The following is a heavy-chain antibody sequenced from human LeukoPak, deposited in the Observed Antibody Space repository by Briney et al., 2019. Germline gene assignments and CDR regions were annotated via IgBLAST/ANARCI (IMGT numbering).Heavy chain of an antibody. CDR3: ASDLGGGWFDP. J-gene: IGHJ5*02. D-gene: IGHD3-16*01. V-gene: IGHV3-66*01. CDR2: IYSGGST. Sequence: PGGSLRLSCAASGFTVSSNYMSWVRQAPGKGLEWVSVIYSGGSTYYADSVTGRFTISRDNSKNTLYLQMNSLRAEDTAVYYCASDLGGGWFDPWGQGTLVTVSS. CDR1: GFTVSSNY.